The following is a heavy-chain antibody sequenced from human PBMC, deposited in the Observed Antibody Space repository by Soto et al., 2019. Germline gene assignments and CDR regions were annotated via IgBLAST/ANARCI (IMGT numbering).Heavy chain of an antibody. Sequence: PSETLSLTCTVSGGSTNSRNDYWGWIRQPPGRGVEWIGSVYYSGSTHDNPSLQSRVSISVDTSRNQFSLNLISVTAADTAVYFCARQPRGPGYGGRDLYFDHWGQGTLVTVSS. D-gene: IGHD3-16*01. CDR1: GGSTNSRNDY. J-gene: IGHJ4*02. CDR2: VYYSGST. V-gene: IGHV4-39*01. CDR3: ARQPRGPGYGGRDLYFDH.